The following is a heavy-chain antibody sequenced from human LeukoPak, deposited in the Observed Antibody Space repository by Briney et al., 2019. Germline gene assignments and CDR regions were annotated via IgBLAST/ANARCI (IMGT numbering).Heavy chain of an antibody. CDR2: INSNSSYI. D-gene: IGHD3-3*01. CDR3: ARTGESDFWSAYHFYYYYYMDV. Sequence: PGGSLRLSCAASGFTFSSYEMNWVRQAPGKGVEWVSSINSNSSYIYYTDSLKGRFTISRDNAKNSLYLQMNSLRAEDTAVYYCARTGESDFWSAYHFYYYYYMDVWGKGTTVTVSS. V-gene: IGHV3-21*01. CDR1: GFTFSSYE. J-gene: IGHJ6*03.